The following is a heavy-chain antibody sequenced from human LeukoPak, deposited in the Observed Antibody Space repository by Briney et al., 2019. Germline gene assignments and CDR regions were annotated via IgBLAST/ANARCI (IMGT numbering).Heavy chain of an antibody. CDR2: ITPSGGST. CDR3: ARDRIAVAGYYFDY. V-gene: IGHV1-46*01. Sequence: GASVKVSCKASGYTFTSYYMHWVRQAPGQGLEWMGIITPSGGSTSYAQKFQGRVTITRDTSTSTVYMELSSLRSEDTAVYCCARDRIAVAGYYFDYWGQGTLVTVSS. D-gene: IGHD6-19*01. CDR1: GYTFTSYY. J-gene: IGHJ4*02.